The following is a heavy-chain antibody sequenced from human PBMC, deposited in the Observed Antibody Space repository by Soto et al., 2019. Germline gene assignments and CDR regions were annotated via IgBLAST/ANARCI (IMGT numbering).Heavy chain of an antibody. CDR3: ASGGLLWFGDLLTRPYNWFDP. J-gene: IGHJ5*02. CDR2: IIPIFGTA. CDR1: GGTFSSYA. D-gene: IGHD3-10*01. Sequence: QVKLVQSGAEVKKPGSSVKVSCKASGGTFSSYAISWVRQAPGQGLEWMGGIIPIFGTANYAQKFQGRVTITADESKNTAYRELRSLITKDAAVYYCASGGLLWFGDLLTRPYNWFDPWGQGTLVTVSS. V-gene: IGHV1-69*12.